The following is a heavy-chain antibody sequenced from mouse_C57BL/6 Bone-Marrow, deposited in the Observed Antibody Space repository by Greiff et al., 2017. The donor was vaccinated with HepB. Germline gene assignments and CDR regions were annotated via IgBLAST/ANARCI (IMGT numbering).Heavy chain of an antibody. Sequence: VQLKESGEGLVKPGGSLKLSCAASGFTFSSYAMSWVRQTPEKRLEWVAYISSGGDYIYYADTVKGRFTISRDNARNTLYLQMSSLKSEDTAMYYCTRVPPWDYYAMDYWGQGTSVTVSS. CDR3: TRVPPWDYYAMDY. CDR2: ISSGGDYI. V-gene: IGHV5-9-1*02. J-gene: IGHJ4*01. D-gene: IGHD4-1*01. CDR1: GFTFSSYA.